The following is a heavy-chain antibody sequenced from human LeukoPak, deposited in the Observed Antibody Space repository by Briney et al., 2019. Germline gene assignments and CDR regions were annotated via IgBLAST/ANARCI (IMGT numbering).Heavy chain of an antibody. Sequence: GGSLRLSCAASGFTFSSYWMHWVRQAPGKGLVWVSRINNVGSSTTYADSVKGRFTISRDNAKNTLYLQMNSLSAEDTAVYYCAKGSHGYNYLDYWGQXTLVTVSS. V-gene: IGHV3-74*01. CDR2: INNVGSST. D-gene: IGHD5-24*01. J-gene: IGHJ4*02. CDR3: AKGSHGYNYLDY. CDR1: GFTFSSYW.